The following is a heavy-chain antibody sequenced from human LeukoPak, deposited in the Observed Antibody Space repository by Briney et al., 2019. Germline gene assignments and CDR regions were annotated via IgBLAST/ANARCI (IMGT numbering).Heavy chain of an antibody. CDR2: IYASGST. CDR1: GGSISSYY. D-gene: IGHD1-26*01. Sequence: PSETQSLTCTVSGGSISSYYWSWIRQPAGKGLEWIGRIYASGSTNYNPTLKSRVTMSVDTSKSQFSLKLISVTAADTAVYYCARDPRGIVGANHNWFDPWGQGTLVTVSS. CDR3: ARDPRGIVGANHNWFDP. V-gene: IGHV4-4*07. J-gene: IGHJ5*02.